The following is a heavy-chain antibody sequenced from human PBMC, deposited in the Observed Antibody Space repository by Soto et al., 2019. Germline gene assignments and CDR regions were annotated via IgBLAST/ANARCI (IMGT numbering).Heavy chain of an antibody. CDR3: ARIHGGGDWFDP. V-gene: IGHV4-59*01. Sequence: SETLSLTCSVSGDPLSSYYWSWIRQSPEKGLEWIGCVYLSGTTNYNPSFKSRVTMSVDTSKNQVSLSLTSVTVADTAVYYCARIHGGGDWFDPWGQGTLVTVSS. CDR2: VYLSGTT. D-gene: IGHD2-21*01. J-gene: IGHJ5*02. CDR1: GDPLSSYY.